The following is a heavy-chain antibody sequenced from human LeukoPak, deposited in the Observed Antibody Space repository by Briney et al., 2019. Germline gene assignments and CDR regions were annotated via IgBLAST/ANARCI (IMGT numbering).Heavy chain of an antibody. V-gene: IGHV4-59*01. Sequence: PSETLSLTCTVSGGYIGSFYWSWIRQPPGKGLEWIGNIYSRGRTNYNASLKSRVTISVATSKIQFSLRLTSVTAADTAVYYCARASVLLSADFWGQGTLVTVSS. CDR2: IYSRGRT. D-gene: IGHD3-10*01. J-gene: IGHJ4*02. CDR1: GGYIGSFY. CDR3: ARASVLLSADF.